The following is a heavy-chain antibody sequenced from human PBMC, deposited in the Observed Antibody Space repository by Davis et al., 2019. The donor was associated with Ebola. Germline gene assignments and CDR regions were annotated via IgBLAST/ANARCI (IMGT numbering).Heavy chain of an antibody. CDR3: ARETGFYFDY. Sequence: GESLKISCAASGFTFDDYTIHWVRQAPGKGLEWVSLISWDGESTWYADSVKGRFTISRDNAKNSLYLQMNSLRAEDTAVYYCARETGFYFDYWGQGTPVTVSS. CDR1: GFTFDDYT. CDR2: ISWDGEST. V-gene: IGHV3-43*01. J-gene: IGHJ4*02. D-gene: IGHD3-9*01.